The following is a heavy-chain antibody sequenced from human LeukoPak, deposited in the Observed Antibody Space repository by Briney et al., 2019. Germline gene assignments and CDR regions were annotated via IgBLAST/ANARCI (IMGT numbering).Heavy chain of an antibody. CDR1: GGTFSSYA. J-gene: IGHJ4*02. CDR3: ARGSSEEMATIAY. CDR2: IIPIFGTA. V-gene: IGHV1-69*05. Sequence: SVKVSCKASGGTFSSYAISWVRQAPGQGLEWMGGIIPIFGTANYAQKFQGRLTMTRNTSISTAYMELNSLRSEDTAVYFCARGSSEEMATIAYWGQGTLVTVSS. D-gene: IGHD5-24*01.